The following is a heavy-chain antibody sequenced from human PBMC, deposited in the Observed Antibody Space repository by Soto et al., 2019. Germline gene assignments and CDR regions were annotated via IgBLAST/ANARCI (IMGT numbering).Heavy chain of an antibody. CDR3: ARANRAHYCYYYYMDV. V-gene: IGHV4-59*01. CDR1: GVSISSYY. CDR2: IYYSGST. J-gene: IGHJ6*03. Sequence: SETLSLTCTVSGVSISSYYWSWIRQPPGKGLEWIGYIYYSGSTNYNPSLKSRVTISVDTSKNQFSLKLSSVTAADTAVYYCARANRAHYCYYYYMDVWGKGTTVTVSS.